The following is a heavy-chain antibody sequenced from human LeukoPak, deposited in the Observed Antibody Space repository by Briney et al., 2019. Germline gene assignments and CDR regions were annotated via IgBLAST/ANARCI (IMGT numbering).Heavy chain of an antibody. CDR1: GGSISSGGYY. CDR2: IYYSGST. CDR3: ARGYDYSNYEATRYFDY. J-gene: IGHJ4*02. Sequence: PSETLSLTCTVSGGSISSGGYYWSWIRQHPGKGLEWIGYIYYSGSTYYNPSLKSRVTISVDTSKNQFSLKLSSVTAADTAVYYCARGYDYSNYEATRYFDYWGQGTLVTVSS. V-gene: IGHV4-31*03. D-gene: IGHD4-11*01.